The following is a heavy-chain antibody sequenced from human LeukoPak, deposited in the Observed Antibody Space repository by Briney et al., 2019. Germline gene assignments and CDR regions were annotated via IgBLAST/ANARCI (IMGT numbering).Heavy chain of an antibody. V-gene: IGHV3-21*01. CDR3: VRVVPETGTLDY. CDR1: GFTFSSYS. J-gene: IGHJ4*02. D-gene: IGHD1-1*01. Sequence: PGGSLRLSCAASGFTFSSYSMNWVRQAPGKGLQWLASISSSSSYMFYADSVEGRFTISRDNAKKSLYLQMNSLRSEDTALHYCVRVVPETGTLDYWGQGALVTVSS. CDR2: ISSSSSYM.